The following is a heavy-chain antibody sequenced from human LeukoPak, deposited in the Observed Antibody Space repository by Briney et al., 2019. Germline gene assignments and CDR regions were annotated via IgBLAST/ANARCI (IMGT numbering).Heavy chain of an antibody. CDR2: SSTSGSTI. J-gene: IGHJ5*02. V-gene: IGHV3-11*01. CDR3: ARELYYYGSGAYDP. CDR1: GFIISDYY. D-gene: IGHD3-10*01. Sequence: GGSLRLSCAASGFIISDYYMSWIRQAPGKGLEWLSYSSTSGSTISYADSVKGRFTISRDNAKNSLYLQMNSLRAEDTAVYYCARELYYYGSGAYDPWGQGTLVTVSS.